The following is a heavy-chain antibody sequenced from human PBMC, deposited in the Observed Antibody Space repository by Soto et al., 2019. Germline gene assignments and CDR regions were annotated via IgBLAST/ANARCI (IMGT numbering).Heavy chain of an antibody. CDR3: ERDKDAGWCVMDV. CDR2: ISGDETRI. V-gene: IGHV3-30*13. J-gene: IGHJ6*03. Sequence: QVHLVESGGAVVQPGTSLRLSCVASGFGFNFFGMHWVRQAPGKGLEWVAGISGDETRIYYADDMRGRVTISRVNSESKLYLHMNSLSPEDTALYYCERDKDAGWCVMDVWGEGSTVTV. CDR1: GFGFNFFG. D-gene: IGHD3-9*01.